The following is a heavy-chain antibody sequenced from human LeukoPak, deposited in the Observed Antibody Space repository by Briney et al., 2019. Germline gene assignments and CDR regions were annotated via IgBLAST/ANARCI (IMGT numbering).Heavy chain of an antibody. D-gene: IGHD3-10*01. CDR1: GYSFTSYE. V-gene: IGHV1-8*01. Sequence: ASVKVSCKASGYSFTSYEVNWVRQATGLGLEWMGWMNPNSGNTDYAQKFKGRVTMTRNTSINTAHMELSSLRSEDTAVYYCARGLLWFGDLLYAGDIDYWGQGTLVTVSS. CDR3: ARGLLWFGDLLYAGDIDY. J-gene: IGHJ4*02. CDR2: MNPNSGNT.